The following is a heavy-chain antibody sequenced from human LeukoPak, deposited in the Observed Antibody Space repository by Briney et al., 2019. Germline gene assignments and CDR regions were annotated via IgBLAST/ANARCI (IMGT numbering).Heavy chain of an antibody. J-gene: IGHJ4*02. CDR3: ARGSSSSWYVYDY. Sequence: GGSLRLSCAASGFTLSSNYMRWVRQAPGKGLEWVSVIYSGGSTYYADSVKGRFTISRDNSKNTLYLQMNSLRAEDTAVYYCARGSSSSWYVYDYWGQGTLVTVSS. CDR2: IYSGGST. V-gene: IGHV3-66*01. D-gene: IGHD6-13*01. CDR1: GFTLSSNY.